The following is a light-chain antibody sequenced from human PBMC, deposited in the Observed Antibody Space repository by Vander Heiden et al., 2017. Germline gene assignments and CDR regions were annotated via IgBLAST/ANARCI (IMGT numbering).Light chain of an antibody. CDR3: SSYTNNNNLV. V-gene: IGLV2-14*01. Sequence: QSALTQPASVSGSPGQSITIPCTGRSSDVGGYTFVSLYQQHPAKAPKHSIYEVSKRPSGVSNRFSGSKSGNTASLTISGLQAEDEADYYCSSYTNNNNLVFGGGTKLTVL. J-gene: IGLJ2*01. CDR2: EVS. CDR1: SSDVGGYTF.